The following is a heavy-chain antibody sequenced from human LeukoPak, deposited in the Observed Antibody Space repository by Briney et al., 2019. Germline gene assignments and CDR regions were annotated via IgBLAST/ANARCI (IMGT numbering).Heavy chain of an antibody. CDR1: GVSISSYY. J-gene: IGHJ5*02. Sequence: SETLCLTCTVSGVSISSYYWSWVRQPPGKGLEWVGDIYYSGSTNYNPSLKSRVTISVDTSKNQFSLKLSSVTAADTAVYYCARSTSARFGDQYVYNWFDPWGQGTLVTVSS. D-gene: IGHD3-10*01. V-gene: IGHV4-59*08. CDR3: ARSTSARFGDQYVYNWFDP. CDR2: IYYSGST.